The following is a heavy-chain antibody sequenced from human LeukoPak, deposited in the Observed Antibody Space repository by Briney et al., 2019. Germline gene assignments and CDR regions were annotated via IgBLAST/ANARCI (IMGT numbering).Heavy chain of an antibody. J-gene: IGHJ4*02. CDR1: GGSISSYY. V-gene: IGHV4-4*09. D-gene: IGHD3-22*01. CDR2: IYTSGST. CDR3: ARQENYYDSSGFHFDY. Sequence: PSETLSLTCTVSGGSISSYYWSRIRQPPGKGLEWIGYIYTSGSTNYNPSLKSRVTISVDTSKNQFSLKLSSVTAADTAVYYCARQENYYDSSGFHFDYWGQGTLVTVSS.